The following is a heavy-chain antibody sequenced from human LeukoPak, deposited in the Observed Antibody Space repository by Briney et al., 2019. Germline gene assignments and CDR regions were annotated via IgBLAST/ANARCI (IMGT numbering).Heavy chain of an antibody. D-gene: IGHD6-19*01. J-gene: IGHJ4*02. Sequence: GGSLRLSCAASGFTFSNYGIHWVRQAPGKGLEWVTLISSDGSNEYYADSVKGRFSISRDNSKNTVYLQMNSLRAEDTAVYYCAKENTRTVAGPGGWGYWGQGTLVTVSS. V-gene: IGHV3-30*18. CDR3: AKENTRTVAGPGGWGY. CDR2: ISSDGSNE. CDR1: GFTFSNYG.